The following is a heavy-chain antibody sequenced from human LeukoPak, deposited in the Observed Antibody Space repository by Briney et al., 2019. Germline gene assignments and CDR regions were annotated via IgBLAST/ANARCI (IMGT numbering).Heavy chain of an antibody. CDR3: ARDSEDSPSNDRKWVRVRGPYDGMDV. D-gene: IGHD3-10*01. CDR1: GYTLTRYF. J-gene: IGHJ6*02. Sequence: GASVKVSCKASGYTLTRYFIHWVRQAPGQGLERMGIINPNGGSTSYPQKFQGRVTMTRDTSTNTVYMELSSLKSEDTAVYYCARDSEDSPSNDRKWVRVRGPYDGMDVRGQGTTVTVSS. V-gene: IGHV1-46*01. CDR2: INPNGGST.